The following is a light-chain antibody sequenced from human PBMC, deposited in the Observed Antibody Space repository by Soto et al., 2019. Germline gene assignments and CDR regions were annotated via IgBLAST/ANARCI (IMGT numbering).Light chain of an antibody. V-gene: IGKV3-20*01. CDR2: GAS. Sequence: EIVLTQSPGTLSLSPGERATLPCRASQSVSSSYLAWYQQKPGQAPRLLIYGASSRATGIPDRFSGSGSGTDFTLTISRLEPEDFAVYYCQQYGSSPPWFTFGPGTKVDIK. CDR1: QSVSSSY. J-gene: IGKJ3*01. CDR3: QQYGSSPPWFT.